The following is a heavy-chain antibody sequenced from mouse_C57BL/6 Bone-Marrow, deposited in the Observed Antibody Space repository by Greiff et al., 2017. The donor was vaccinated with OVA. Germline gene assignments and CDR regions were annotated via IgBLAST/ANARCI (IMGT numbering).Heavy chain of an antibody. CDR1: GYTFTSYW. CDR3: AREGRLEGFYYCDY. D-gene: IGHD1-1*01. V-gene: IGHV1-69*01. Sequence: QVQLQQPGAELVMPGASVKLSCKASGYTFTSYWMHWVKQRPGQGLEWIGEFDPSDSYTNYNQKFKGKSTLTVDKSSSPAYMQLISLTSEDSAVYYCAREGRLEGFYYCDYWGQGTTLTVSS. J-gene: IGHJ2*01. CDR2: FDPSDSYT.